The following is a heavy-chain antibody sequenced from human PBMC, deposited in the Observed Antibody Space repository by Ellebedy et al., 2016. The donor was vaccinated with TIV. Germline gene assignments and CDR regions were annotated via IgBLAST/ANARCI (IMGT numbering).Heavy chain of an antibody. D-gene: IGHD3-10*01. J-gene: IGHJ4*02. CDR1: GFTFSSYA. CDR3: AKDHGLWFGELYPYFDY. CDR2: ISGSGGST. V-gene: IGHV3-23*01. Sequence: GGSLRLXXAASGFTFSSYAMSWVRQAPGKGLEWVSAISGSGGSTYYADSVKGRFTISRDNSKNTLYLQMNSLRAEDTAVYYCAKDHGLWFGELYPYFDYWGQGTLVTVSS.